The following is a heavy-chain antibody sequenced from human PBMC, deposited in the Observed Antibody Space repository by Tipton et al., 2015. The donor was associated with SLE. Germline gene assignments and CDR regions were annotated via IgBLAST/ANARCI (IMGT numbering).Heavy chain of an antibody. D-gene: IGHD6-6*01. CDR2: IIPISGKA. V-gene: IGHV1-69*05. CDR3: ATDRRIAGRPHHFDN. J-gene: IGHJ4*02. Sequence: QLVQSGAEVKNPGASVKVSCEASRGTFSSHAVSWVRQAPGQGLEWMGGIIPISGKANYAQKFQDRVIITKDESTSTAYMELSGLSSEDSAVYYCATDRRIAGRPHHFDNWGQGTPITVSP. CDR1: RGTFSSHA.